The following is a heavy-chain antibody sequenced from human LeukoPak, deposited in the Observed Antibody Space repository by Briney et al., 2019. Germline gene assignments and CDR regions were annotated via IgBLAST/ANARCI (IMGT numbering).Heavy chain of an antibody. V-gene: IGHV3-74*01. D-gene: IGHD3-16*01. CDR2: INSDGSST. J-gene: IGHJ5*02. CDR1: GFTFSSYW. CDR3: AKRWGTAAYWFDP. Sequence: GGSLRLSCAASGFTFSSYWMHWVRQAPGKGLVWVSRINSDGSSTSYADSVKGRFTISRDNAKNTLYLQMNSLRAEDTAVYYCAKRWGTAAYWFDPWGQGTLVTVSS.